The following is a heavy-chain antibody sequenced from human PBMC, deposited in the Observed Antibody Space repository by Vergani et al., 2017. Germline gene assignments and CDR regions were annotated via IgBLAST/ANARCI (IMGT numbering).Heavy chain of an antibody. D-gene: IGHD3-3*01. CDR2: ISSNGGST. V-gene: IGHV3-64*01. Sequence: VQLVESGGGVVQPGGSLRLSCAASGFTFSSYAMHWVRQAPGKGLEYVSAISSNGGSTYYANSVKGRFTISRDNSKNTLYLQMGSLRAEDMAVYYCARGAQLRFLEWSLYYYGMDVWGQGTTVTVSS. J-gene: IGHJ6*02. CDR3: ARGAQLRFLEWSLYYYGMDV. CDR1: GFTFSSYA.